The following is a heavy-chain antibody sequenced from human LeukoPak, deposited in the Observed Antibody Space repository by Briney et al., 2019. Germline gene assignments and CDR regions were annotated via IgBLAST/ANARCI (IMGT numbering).Heavy chain of an antibody. J-gene: IGHJ6*01. CDR3: ARDRKVEMATTRYYYYYYGIDV. CDR1: GGSISSYY. V-gene: IGHV4-59*01. D-gene: IGHD5-24*01. CDR2: IYYSGNT. Sequence: PSETLSLTCTVSGGSISSYYWSWIRQPPGKGLEWIGYIYYSGNTNYKPSLKSRVTISADTSKNQFSLKLSSVSAADTAVYYCARDRKVEMATTRYYYYYYGIDVWGQGTTVTVSS.